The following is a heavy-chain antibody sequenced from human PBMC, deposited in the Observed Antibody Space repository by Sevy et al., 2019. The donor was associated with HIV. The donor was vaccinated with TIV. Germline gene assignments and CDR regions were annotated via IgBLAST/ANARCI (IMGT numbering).Heavy chain of an antibody. V-gene: IGHV3-30*18. Sequence: GSLRLSCAASGFTFSSYGMHWVRQAPGKGLEWVAVISYDGSNKYYADSVKGRFTISRDNSKNTLYLQMNSLRAEDTAVYYCAKESLITMVRGVIMLYDYWGQGTLVTVSS. D-gene: IGHD3-10*01. CDR3: AKESLITMVRGVIMLYDY. CDR1: GFTFSSYG. J-gene: IGHJ4*02. CDR2: ISYDGSNK.